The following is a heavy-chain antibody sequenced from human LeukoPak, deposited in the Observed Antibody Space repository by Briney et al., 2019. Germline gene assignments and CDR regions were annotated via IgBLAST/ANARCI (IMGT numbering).Heavy chain of an antibody. J-gene: IGHJ4*02. CDR2: ISNNGGYT. CDR3: AKQLGYCSDGSCYFPY. Sequence: GGSLRLSCAASGFTFSSSAMSWVRQAPGKGLEWVSAISNNGGYTYYADSVQGRFTISGDNSKSTLCLQMNSLRAEDTAVYYCAKQLGYCSDGSCYFPYWGQGTLVTVSS. D-gene: IGHD2-15*01. CDR1: GFTFSSSA. V-gene: IGHV3-23*01.